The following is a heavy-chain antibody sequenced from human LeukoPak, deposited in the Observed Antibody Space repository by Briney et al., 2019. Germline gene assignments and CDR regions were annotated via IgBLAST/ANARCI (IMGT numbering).Heavy chain of an antibody. CDR1: GGSFSGYY. V-gene: IGHV4-34*01. CDR3: ARGKWGYSSGWYDY. Sequence: SETLSLTCAVYGGSFSGYYWSWIRQPPGKGLEWIGEINHSGSTNYNPSLKSRVTISVDTSKNQFSLKLSSVTAADTAVYYCARGKWGYSSGWYDYWGQGTLVIVSS. J-gene: IGHJ4*02. CDR2: INHSGST. D-gene: IGHD6-13*01.